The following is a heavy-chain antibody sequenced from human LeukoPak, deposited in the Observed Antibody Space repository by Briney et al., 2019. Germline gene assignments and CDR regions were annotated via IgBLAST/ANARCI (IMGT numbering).Heavy chain of an antibody. D-gene: IGHD4-17*01. J-gene: IGHJ4*02. CDR1: GFTFSGYS. V-gene: IGHV3-21*04. CDR3: ARGSPGLRPFDY. Sequence: GGSLRLSCVASGFTFSGYSMNWVRQAPGKGLEWASSISTSSRQIFYADSVKGRFTISRDNAKNSLDLQMHNLGAEDTAFYYCARGSPGLRPFDYWGQGALVIVSS. CDR2: ISTSSRQI.